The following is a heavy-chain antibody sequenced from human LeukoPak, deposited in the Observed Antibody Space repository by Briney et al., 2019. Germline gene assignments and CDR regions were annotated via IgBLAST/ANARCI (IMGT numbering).Heavy chain of an antibody. J-gene: IGHJ6*03. CDR2: INGDGTIT. CDR3: ARVGGITLALAPSPFPDYNYYYMDV. V-gene: IGHV3-74*03. Sequence: GGSLRLSCAASGFTFSSYAMSWVRQAPGKGLVWVSRINGDGTITEYADSVKGRFTISRDNAENTLYLQMNSLRAEDTAVYYCARVGGITLALAPSPFPDYNYYYMDVWGKGTTVTVSS. CDR1: GFTFSSYA. D-gene: IGHD3-10*01.